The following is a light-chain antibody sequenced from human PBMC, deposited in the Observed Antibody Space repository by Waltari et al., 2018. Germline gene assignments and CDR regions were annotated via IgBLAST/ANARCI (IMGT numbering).Light chain of an antibody. Sequence: QSALPQPASVSGSPGQSITISCTGTSSDVGGYNYFSWYQQHPGKAPKLMIYEVSNRPSGVSNRFSGSKSGNTASLTISGLQAEDEADYYCSSYTSSSTPHVVFGGGTKLTVL. CDR3: SSYTSSSTPHVV. J-gene: IGLJ2*01. V-gene: IGLV2-14*01. CDR2: EVS. CDR1: SSDVGGYNY.